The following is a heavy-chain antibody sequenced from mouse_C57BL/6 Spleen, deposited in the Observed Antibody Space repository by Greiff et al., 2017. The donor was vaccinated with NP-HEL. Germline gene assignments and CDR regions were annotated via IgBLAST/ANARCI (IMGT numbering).Heavy chain of an antibody. Sequence: EVQVVESGGGLVKPGGSLKLSCAASGFTFSDYGMHWVRQAPEKGLEWVAYISGGSSTIYYADTVKGRFTISRDNAKNTLFLQMTSLRSEDTAMYYCSRAILGGAMDYWGQGTSVTVSS. CDR3: SRAILGGAMDY. V-gene: IGHV5-17*01. CDR2: ISGGSSTI. CDR1: GFTFSDYG. J-gene: IGHJ4*01.